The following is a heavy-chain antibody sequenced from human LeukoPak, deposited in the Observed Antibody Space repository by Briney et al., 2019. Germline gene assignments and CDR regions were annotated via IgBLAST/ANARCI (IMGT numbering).Heavy chain of an antibody. Sequence: SETLSLTCTVSGGSISSSSYYWGWIRQPPGKGLEWIGSIYYSGSTYYIPSLKSRVTISVDTSKNQFSLKLSSVTAADTAVYYCARRHYYYGMDVWGQGTTVTVSS. J-gene: IGHJ6*02. CDR1: GGSISSSSYY. CDR3: ARRHYYYGMDV. V-gene: IGHV4-39*01. CDR2: IYYSGST.